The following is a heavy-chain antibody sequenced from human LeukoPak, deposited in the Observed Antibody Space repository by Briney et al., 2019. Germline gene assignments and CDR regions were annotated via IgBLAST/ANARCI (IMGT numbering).Heavy chain of an antibody. Sequence: SVKVSCKASGGTFNNHAVRWVRPAPGQGLEWMGRVVPLLDVSKYAQKLRGRVTITADKSTTTAYMELSSLRSEDTAVYYCASDYYDSSGLRVWGQGTTVTVSS. J-gene: IGHJ6*02. D-gene: IGHD3-22*01. V-gene: IGHV1-69*04. CDR3: ASDYYDSSGLRV. CDR2: VVPLLDVS. CDR1: GGTFNNHA.